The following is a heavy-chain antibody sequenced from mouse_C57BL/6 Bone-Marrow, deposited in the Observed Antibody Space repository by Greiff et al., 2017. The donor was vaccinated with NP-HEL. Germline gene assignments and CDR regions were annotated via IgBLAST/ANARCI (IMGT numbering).Heavy chain of an antibody. CDR2: IDPENGDT. Sequence: EVQRVESGAELVRPGASVKLSCTASGFNIKDDYMHWVKQRPEQGLEWIGWIDPENGDTEYASKFQGKATITADTSSNTAYLQLSSLTSEDTAVYYCTTYDGYLYYYAMDYWGQGTSVTVSS. D-gene: IGHD2-3*01. V-gene: IGHV14-4*01. CDR3: TTYDGYLYYYAMDY. CDR1: GFNIKDDY. J-gene: IGHJ4*01.